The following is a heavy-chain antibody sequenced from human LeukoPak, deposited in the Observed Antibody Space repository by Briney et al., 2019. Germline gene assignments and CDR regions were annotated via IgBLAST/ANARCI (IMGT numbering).Heavy chain of an antibody. CDR2: IYHSGST. V-gene: IGHV4-4*02. D-gene: IGHD3-10*01. J-gene: IGHJ3*01. Sequence: SGTLSLTCAVSGGSISSSNWWSWVRQPPGKGLEWIGEIYHSGSTNYNPSLKSRVTISVDKSKNQFSLTVTSVTAADTAVYYCARHMSVSYDAFDLWGRGTTVTVSS. CDR1: GGSISSSNW. CDR3: ARHMSVSYDAFDL.